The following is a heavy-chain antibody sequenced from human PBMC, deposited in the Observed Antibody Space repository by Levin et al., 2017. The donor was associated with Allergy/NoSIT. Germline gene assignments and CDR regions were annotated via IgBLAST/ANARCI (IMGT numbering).Heavy chain of an antibody. D-gene: IGHD2-8*01. CDR2: IYFSGST. V-gene: IGHV4-39*07. Sequence: SETLSLTCTVSGGSISTSSYYWGWIRQPPGKGLEWIGNIYFSGSTYYTPSLRSRVTISVDTSKNQFSLRLTSVTAADTAVYYCARDEMVHEIQYYYGIDVWGQGTTVTVSS. J-gene: IGHJ6*02. CDR1: GGSISTSSYY. CDR3: ARDEMVHEIQYYYGIDV.